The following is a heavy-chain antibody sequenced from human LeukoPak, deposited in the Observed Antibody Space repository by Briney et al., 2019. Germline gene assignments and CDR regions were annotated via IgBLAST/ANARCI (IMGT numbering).Heavy chain of an antibody. D-gene: IGHD3-3*01. J-gene: IGHJ4*02. CDR3: ARDYDFWSGYYTGYFDY. Sequence: PGGSLRLSCAASGFTFSSYAMSWVRQAPGKGLEWVSAISGSGGSTYYADSVKGRFTISRDNSKNTLYLQMNSLRAEDTAVYYCARDYDFWSGYYTGYFDYWGQGTLVTVSS. CDR2: ISGSGGST. CDR1: GFTFSSYA. V-gene: IGHV3-23*01.